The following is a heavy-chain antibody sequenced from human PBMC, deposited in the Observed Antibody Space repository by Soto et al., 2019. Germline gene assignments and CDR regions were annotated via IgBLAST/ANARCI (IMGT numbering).Heavy chain of an antibody. V-gene: IGHV4-39*01. J-gene: IGHJ4*02. CDR2: IYYSGST. CDR1: GGSISSSSYY. D-gene: IGHD3-22*01. Sequence: QLQLQESGPGLVKPSETLSLTCTVSGGSISSSSYYWGWIRQPPGKGLEWIGSIYYSGSTYYNPSLTSRVTISVDTSKNQFSLKLSSGTAADTAVYYCARHPTTKYYYDSSGYYRSGYWGQGTLVTVSS. CDR3: ARHPTTKYYYDSSGYYRSGY.